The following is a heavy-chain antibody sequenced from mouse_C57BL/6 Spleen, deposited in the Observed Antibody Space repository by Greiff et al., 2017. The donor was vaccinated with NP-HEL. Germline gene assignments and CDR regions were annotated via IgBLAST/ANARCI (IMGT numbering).Heavy chain of an antibody. CDR1: GYTFTSYW. J-gene: IGHJ2*01. CDR2: IYPGSGST. D-gene: IGHD2-1*01. CDR3: ARGRSTMVPFDY. V-gene: IGHV1-55*01. Sequence: QVQLQQPGAELVKPGASVKMSCKASGYTFTSYWITWVKQRPGQGLEWIGDIYPGSGSTNYNEKFKSKATLTVDTSSSTAYMQLSSLTSEDSAVYYSARGRSTMVPFDYWGQGTTLTVSS.